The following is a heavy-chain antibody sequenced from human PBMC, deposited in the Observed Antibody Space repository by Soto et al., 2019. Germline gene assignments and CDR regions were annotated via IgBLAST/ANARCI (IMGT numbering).Heavy chain of an antibody. CDR2: ISSSGSTI. CDR1: GFTFSDYY. D-gene: IGHD2-2*01. CDR3: ARANVVPAHDSAYWFDP. J-gene: IGHJ5*02. V-gene: IGHV3-11*01. Sequence: GGSLRLSCAASGFTFSDYYMSWIRQAPGKGLEWVSYISSSGSTIYYADSVKGRFTIYRDNAKNSLYLQMNSLRAEDTAVYYCARANVVPAHDSAYWFDPWGQGTLVTVSS.